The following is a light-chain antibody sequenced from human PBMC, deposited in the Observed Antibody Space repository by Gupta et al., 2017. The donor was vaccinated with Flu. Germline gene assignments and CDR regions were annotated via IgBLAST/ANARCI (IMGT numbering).Light chain of an antibody. CDR1: NIGTKS. V-gene: IGLV3-21*02. Sequence: SYVLTQPPSVSVAPGQTASITCGGNNIGTKSVHWYQQRPGQAPVLVVYDDSARPSGIPERFSGSNSGNTATLTISRVEAGDEADYYCQVWEITSDHYVFGTGTKVTVL. CDR2: DDS. CDR3: QVWEITSDHYV. J-gene: IGLJ1*01.